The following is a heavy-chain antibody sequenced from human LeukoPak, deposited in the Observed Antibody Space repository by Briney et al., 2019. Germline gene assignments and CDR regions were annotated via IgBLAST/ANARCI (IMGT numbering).Heavy chain of an antibody. Sequence: PGGSLRLSCAASGFTFSSYAMSWVRQAPGKGLEWVSAISGSGGSTYYADSVKGRFTISRDNSKNSLYLQMNSLRAEDTAVYYCARVKEYQMLYGGFDPWGQGTLVTVSS. CDR3: ARVKEYQMLYGGFDP. D-gene: IGHD2-2*02. J-gene: IGHJ5*02. V-gene: IGHV3-23*01. CDR2: ISGSGGST. CDR1: GFTFSSYA.